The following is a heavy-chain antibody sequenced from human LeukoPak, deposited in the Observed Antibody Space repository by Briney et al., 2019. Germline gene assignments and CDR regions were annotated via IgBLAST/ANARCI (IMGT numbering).Heavy chain of an antibody. V-gene: IGHV4-59*12. Sequence: SETLSLTCTVSGGSISSYYWSWIRQSPGKGLEWIGYIYYSGSTNYNPSLKSRVTISVDTSKNQFSLKLSSVTAADTAVYYCARRRGYSGYFYYYYMDVWGKGTTVTISS. CDR3: ARRRGYSGYFYYYYMDV. CDR1: GGSISSYY. CDR2: IYYSGST. J-gene: IGHJ6*03. D-gene: IGHD5-12*01.